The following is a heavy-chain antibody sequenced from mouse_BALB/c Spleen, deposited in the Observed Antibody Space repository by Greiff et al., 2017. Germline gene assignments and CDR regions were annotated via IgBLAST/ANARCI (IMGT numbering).Heavy chain of an antibody. V-gene: IGHV2-9*02. J-gene: IGHJ3*01. Sequence: VQLKESGPGLVAPSQSLSITCTVSGFSLTSYGVHWVRQPPGKGLEWLGVIWAGGSTNYNSALMSRLSISKDNSKSQVFLKMNSLQTDDTAMYYCARDRGLLPVAYWGQGTLVTVSA. CDR1: GFSLTSYG. CDR3: ARDRGLLPVAY. CDR2: IWAGGST. D-gene: IGHD2-3*01.